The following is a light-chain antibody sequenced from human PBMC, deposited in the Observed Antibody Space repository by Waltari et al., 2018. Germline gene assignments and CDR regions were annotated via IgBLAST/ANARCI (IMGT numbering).Light chain of an antibody. V-gene: IGLV8-61*01. CDR1: SGSVSSTSY. Sequence: QTVVTQEPSLSVSPGGTVTLTCALSSGSVSSTSYPTWYQQTPGQPPRTLVYKGISRSSGVPERFSGSILVNTAALTITGAQADDESDYYCSMYMGSGVWVFGGGTKLTVL. J-gene: IGLJ3*02. CDR3: SMYMGSGVWV. CDR2: KGI.